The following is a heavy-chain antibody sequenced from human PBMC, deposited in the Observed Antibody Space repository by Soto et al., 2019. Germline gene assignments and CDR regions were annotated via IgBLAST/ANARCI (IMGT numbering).Heavy chain of an antibody. J-gene: IGHJ5*02. CDR3: TSDGS. CDR1: GFPFSSYA. Sequence: PGGSLSLSCAASGFPFSSYAMNWDRQTQDKGLEWHSNISDSGSTIHYAASVMGPFTISRDIAKNSLSLQMNSLRADATAVYYCTSDGSWGQGTLVTVSS. V-gene: IGHV3-48*01. D-gene: IGHD5-12*01. CDR2: ISDSGSTI.